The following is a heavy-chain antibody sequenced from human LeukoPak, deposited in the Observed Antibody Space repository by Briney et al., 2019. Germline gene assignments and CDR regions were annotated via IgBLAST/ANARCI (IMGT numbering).Heavy chain of an antibody. CDR1: GGSFSGYY. J-gene: IGHJ4*02. CDR2: INHSGST. D-gene: IGHD6-13*01. Sequence: SETLSLTCAVYGGSFSGYYWSWIRQPPGMGLEWIGEINHSGSTNYNPSLKSRVTISVDTSKNQCSLKLSSVTAADTAVYYCARARGYSSRLSPRYWGQGTLVTVSS. V-gene: IGHV4-34*01. CDR3: ARARGYSSRLSPRY.